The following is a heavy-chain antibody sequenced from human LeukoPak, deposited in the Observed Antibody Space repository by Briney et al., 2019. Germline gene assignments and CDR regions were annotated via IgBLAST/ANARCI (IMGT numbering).Heavy chain of an antibody. CDR2: INPDSGGT. V-gene: IGHV1-2*02. CDR1: GYTFTGYY. Sequence: ASVKVSCKASGYTFTGYYMHWVRQAPGQGLEWMGWINPDSGGTNYAQKFQGRVTMTRDTSISTAYMELSRLRSDDTAVYYCARLTTSSGWYIDYWGQGTLVTVSS. CDR3: ARLTTSSGWYIDY. J-gene: IGHJ4*02. D-gene: IGHD6-19*01.